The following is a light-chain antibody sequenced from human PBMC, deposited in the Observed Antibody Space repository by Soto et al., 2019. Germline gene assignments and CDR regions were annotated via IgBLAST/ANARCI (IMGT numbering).Light chain of an antibody. CDR1: SGSVSASYY. J-gene: IGLJ3*02. Sequence: QTVVTQEPSFAVSPGGTVTLTCGLTSGSVSASYYPTWYQQTPGQAPRTLIYSTNVRSSGVPDRFSGSILGNKGALTITGAQADDEAEYYCVLYMGGGNWVFGGGTKVTVL. V-gene: IGLV8-61*01. CDR3: VLYMGGGNWV. CDR2: STN.